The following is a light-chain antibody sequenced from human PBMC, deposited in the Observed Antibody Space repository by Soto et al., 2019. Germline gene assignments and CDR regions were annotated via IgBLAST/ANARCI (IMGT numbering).Light chain of an antibody. J-gene: IGLJ1*01. CDR1: SGDVGAYNF. CDR3: SAYTVSRTYV. CDR2: NVY. Sequence: LTQPASVSGSPGQSITISCTGTSGDVGAYNFVSWHQQHPGKAPKLMIYNVYDRPSGISYRFSGSKSGNTASLTISGLQGEDEADYYCSAYTVSRTYVFGTGTKVTVL. V-gene: IGLV2-14*03.